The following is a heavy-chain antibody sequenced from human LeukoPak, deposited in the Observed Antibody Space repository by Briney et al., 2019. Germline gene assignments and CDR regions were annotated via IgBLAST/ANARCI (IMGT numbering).Heavy chain of an antibody. V-gene: IGHV4-39*07. J-gene: IGHJ4*02. Sequence: SETLSLTCTVSGGSISSSSYYWGWIRQPPGKGLEWIGSIYYSGNTYYNPSLKSRVTISTDTSKNQFSLKLSSVTAADTALYYCARYHNGYDDYWGQGTLVTVSS. CDR3: ARYHNGYDDY. CDR1: GGSISSSSYY. D-gene: IGHD5-12*01. CDR2: IYYSGNT.